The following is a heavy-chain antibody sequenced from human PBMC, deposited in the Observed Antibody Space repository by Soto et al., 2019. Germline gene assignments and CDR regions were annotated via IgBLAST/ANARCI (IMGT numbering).Heavy chain of an antibody. J-gene: IGHJ4*02. D-gene: IGHD1-1*01. CDR2: ISSDGSST. CDR3: ATAGTGTFTY. V-gene: IGHV3-74*03. Sequence: EVQLLESGGGLVQPGGSLRLSCAASGFTFSGSWMHWVRQAPGKGLVWVSRISSDGSSTTYADSVKGRFTISRDNAKNMLYLQTNSLRAEDTAVYYCATAGTGTFTYWGQGTLATVSS. CDR1: GFTFSGSW.